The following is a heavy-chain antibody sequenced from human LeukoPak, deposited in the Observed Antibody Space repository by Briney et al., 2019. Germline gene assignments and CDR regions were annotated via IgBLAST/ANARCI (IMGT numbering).Heavy chain of an antibody. V-gene: IGHV4-59*12. J-gene: IGHJ6*03. CDR3: ARDAWPRHEGGLAYYMDV. CDR2: IYYSGST. Sequence: SETLSLTCTVSGGSISSYYWSWIRQPPGKGLEWIGYIYYSGSTNYNPSLKSRVTMSVDTSKNQFSLKLSSVTAADTAVYYCARDAWPRHEGGLAYYMDVWGKGTTVTISS. CDR1: GGSISSYY. D-gene: IGHD3-16*01.